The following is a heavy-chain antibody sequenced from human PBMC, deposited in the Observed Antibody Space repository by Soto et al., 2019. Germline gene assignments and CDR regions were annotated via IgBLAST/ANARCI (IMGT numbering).Heavy chain of an antibody. Sequence: SETLSLTCSVNGGSFSYYYWSWIRQSPGKGLEWIGEINHSGTINFNPSLKSRVTISIDTSENQFSLTLSSVTAADTAIYYCARSFRGVSLDWGQGNLVTISS. CDR2: INHSGTI. CDR3: ARSFRGVSLD. J-gene: IGHJ4*02. CDR1: GGSFSYYY. V-gene: IGHV4-34*01. D-gene: IGHD3-10*01.